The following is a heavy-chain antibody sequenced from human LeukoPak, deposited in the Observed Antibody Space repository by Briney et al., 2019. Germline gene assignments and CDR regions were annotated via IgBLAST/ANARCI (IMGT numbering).Heavy chain of an antibody. Sequence: TGGSLRLSCAASGFTYSTFEMNWVRQAPGKGLEWISYINSGGDTIYYADSVKGRFTVSRDNAKNSLYLQMNSLRAEDTAVYYCARGGVGNIMGFFDYWGQGTLVTVSS. CDR3: ARGGVGNIMGFFDY. J-gene: IGHJ4*02. V-gene: IGHV3-48*03. D-gene: IGHD1-26*01. CDR2: INSGGDTI. CDR1: GFTYSTFE.